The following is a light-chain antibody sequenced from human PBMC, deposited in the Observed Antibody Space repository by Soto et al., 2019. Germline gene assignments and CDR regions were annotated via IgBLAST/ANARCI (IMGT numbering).Light chain of an antibody. CDR2: EVT. J-gene: IGLJ2*01. Sequence: QSALTQPASVSGSPGQSITISCTGTSSDVGRYYLVSWYQQHPGKAPKLIIHEVTKRPSGVSNRFSGSKSSNTASLTISGLQAEDEADYYCCSYAGIITLVFGGGTKLTV. CDR3: CSYAGIITLV. V-gene: IGLV2-23*02. CDR1: SSDVGRYYL.